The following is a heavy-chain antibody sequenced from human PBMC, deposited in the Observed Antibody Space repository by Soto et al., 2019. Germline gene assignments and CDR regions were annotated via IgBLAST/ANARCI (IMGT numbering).Heavy chain of an antibody. D-gene: IGHD6-6*01. CDR1: GFAFSSHP. V-gene: IGHV3-23*01. J-gene: IGHJ3*02. CDR2: ISDSGGLT. CDR3: ARRAIGSSRAFDI. Sequence: GGSLRLSCAASGFAFSSHPMSWVRQAPEKGLEWVSGISDSGGLTYNADSVKGRFTISRDNSKNTLYLQMNSLRAEDTAVYYCARRAIGSSRAFDIWGQGTMVTVSS.